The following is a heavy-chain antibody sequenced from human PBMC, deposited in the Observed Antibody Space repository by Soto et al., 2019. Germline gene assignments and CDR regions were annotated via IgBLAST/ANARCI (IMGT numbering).Heavy chain of an antibody. V-gene: IGHV1-69*13. CDR3: AETPYYYDSSGYHFDY. CDR1: GGTFSSYA. Sequence: SVKVSCKASGGTFSSYAISWVRQAPGQGLEWMGGIIPIFGTADYAQKFQGRVTMTADESTSTAYMELSSLRSEDTAVYYCAETPYYYDSSGYHFDYCGQRTLVTVSS. J-gene: IGHJ4*02. CDR2: IIPIFGTA. D-gene: IGHD3-22*01.